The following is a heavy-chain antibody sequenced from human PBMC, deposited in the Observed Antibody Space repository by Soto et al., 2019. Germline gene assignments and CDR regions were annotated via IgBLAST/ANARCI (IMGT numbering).Heavy chain of an antibody. CDR2: IYYSGRT. Sequence: QVQLQESGPGLVKPSQTLSLTCTVSGGSISSGDYYWSWIRQPPGKGLECIGYIYYSGRTYYNPALKHRVTISLDPSKNQFYLKLSSVPAADTAVYYGARGPIHYAFWSGFTYYYGMDVWGPGTTVTVSS. V-gene: IGHV4-30-4*01. CDR1: GGSISSGDYY. CDR3: ARGPIHYAFWSGFTYYYGMDV. J-gene: IGHJ6*02. D-gene: IGHD3-3*01.